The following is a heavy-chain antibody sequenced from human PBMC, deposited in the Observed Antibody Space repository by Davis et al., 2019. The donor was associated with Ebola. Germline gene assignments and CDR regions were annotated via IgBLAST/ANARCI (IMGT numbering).Heavy chain of an antibody. J-gene: IGHJ6*02. D-gene: IGHD4-17*01. V-gene: IGHV3-69-1*01. CDR3: ARDRDYGVYERNYYHYGVDV. CDR1: GFSFSDSG. Sequence: GGSLRLSCEASGFSFSDSGMSWVRQAPGRGLEWVSASCSGGLTFYAASVKGRFTITRDNAKNSLYLQMNSLRDEDTAVYFCARDRDYGVYERNYYHYGVDVWGQGTTVVVSS. CDR2: SCSGGLT.